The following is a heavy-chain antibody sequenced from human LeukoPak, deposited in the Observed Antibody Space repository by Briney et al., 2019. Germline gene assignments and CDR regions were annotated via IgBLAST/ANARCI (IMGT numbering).Heavy chain of an antibody. D-gene: IGHD4-17*01. V-gene: IGHV3-21*01. J-gene: IGHJ3*02. Sequence: GGSLRLSCAASGFTFSSYSMNWVRQAPGKGLEWVSSISSSSSYIYYADSVKGRFTISRDNAKNSLYLQMNSLRAEDTAEYYCARSDGDYGIGAFDIWGQGTMVTVSS. CDR2: ISSSSSYI. CDR1: GFTFSSYS. CDR3: ARSDGDYGIGAFDI.